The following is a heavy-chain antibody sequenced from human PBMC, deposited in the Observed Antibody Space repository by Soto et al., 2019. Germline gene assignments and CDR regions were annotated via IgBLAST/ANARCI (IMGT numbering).Heavy chain of an antibody. J-gene: IGHJ4*02. CDR3: AKTYMVRGVIIRSPPPYYFDY. V-gene: IGHV3-23*01. Sequence: GESLKISCAASGFTFSSYAMSWVRQAPGKGLEWVSAISGSGGSTYYADSVKGRFTISRDNSKNTLYLQMNSLRAEDTAVYYCAKTYMVRGVIIRSPPPYYFDYWGQGTLVTVSS. CDR2: ISGSGGST. D-gene: IGHD3-10*01. CDR1: GFTFSSYA.